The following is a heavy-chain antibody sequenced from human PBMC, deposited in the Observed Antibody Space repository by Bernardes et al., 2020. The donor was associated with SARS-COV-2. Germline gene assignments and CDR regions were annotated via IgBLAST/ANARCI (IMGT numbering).Heavy chain of an antibody. CDR3: AKDPYYDFWSGYADWFDP. CDR2: VGSSRSST. J-gene: IGHJ5*02. D-gene: IGHD3-3*01. Sequence: GRSLKLSRASCGFMFASVAASWVRKAPRELLEWAAAVGSSRSSTYYADSGKGRFTISRDNSTNTLYLQMNSLRAEDTAVYYCAKDPYYDFWSGYADWFDPWGQGTRVTVSS. CDR1: GFMFASVA. V-gene: IGHV3-23*01.